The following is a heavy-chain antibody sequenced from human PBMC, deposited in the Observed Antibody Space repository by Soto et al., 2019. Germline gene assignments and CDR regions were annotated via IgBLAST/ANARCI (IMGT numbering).Heavy chain of an antibody. CDR3: TRGNTAMDYYYYYGMDV. D-gene: IGHD5-18*01. CDR1: GFTFGDYA. V-gene: IGHV3-49*03. CDR2: IRSKAYGGTT. J-gene: IGHJ6*02. Sequence: GGSLRLSCTASGFTFGDYAMSWFRQAPGKGLEWVGFIRSKAYGGTTEYAASVKGRFTISRDDSRSIAYLQMNSLKTEDTAVYYCTRGNTAMDYYYYYGMDVWGQGTTVTVSS.